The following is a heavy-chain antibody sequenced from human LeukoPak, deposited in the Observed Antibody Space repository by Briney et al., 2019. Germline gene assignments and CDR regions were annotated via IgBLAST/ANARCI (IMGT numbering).Heavy chain of an antibody. CDR2: IYYSGST. D-gene: IGHD3-22*01. V-gene: IGHV4-39*07. CDR1: GGSISSSSYN. Sequence: SSETLSLTCTVSGGSISSSSYNWGWIRQPPGKGLEWIGSIYYSGSTYYNPSLKSRVTISVDTSKNQFSLKLSSETDADTAVYYCVSSRPITMIVVDEGYFDLWGRGTLVTVSS. CDR3: VSSRPITMIVVDEGYFDL. J-gene: IGHJ2*01.